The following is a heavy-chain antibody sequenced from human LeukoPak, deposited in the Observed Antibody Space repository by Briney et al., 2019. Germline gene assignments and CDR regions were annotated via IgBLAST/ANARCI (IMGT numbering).Heavy chain of an antibody. V-gene: IGHV4-59*01. Sequence: SETLSLTCTVSGGSISSYYWSWIRQPPGKGLEWIGYIYYSGSTNYNPSLKSRVTISVDTSKNQFSLKLSSVTVADTAVYYCARIGYSSLLDYWGQGTLVTVSS. D-gene: IGHD6-19*01. CDR2: IYYSGST. CDR3: ARIGYSSLLDY. CDR1: GGSISSYY. J-gene: IGHJ4*02.